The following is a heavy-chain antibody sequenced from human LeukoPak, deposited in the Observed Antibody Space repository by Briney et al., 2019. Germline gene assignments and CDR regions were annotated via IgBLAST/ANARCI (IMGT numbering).Heavy chain of an antibody. Sequence: QAGGSLRLSCAASGFTFSSFTMNWVRQAPAKGLEWVSAITGSGDNTYYADSVKGRFTISRNNSKNTLYLQMNSLSAEDTAVYYCAKMQGYFDLWGRGTLVTVSS. J-gene: IGHJ2*01. CDR2: ITGSGDNT. V-gene: IGHV3-23*01. CDR3: AKMQGYFDL. CDR1: GFTFSSFT.